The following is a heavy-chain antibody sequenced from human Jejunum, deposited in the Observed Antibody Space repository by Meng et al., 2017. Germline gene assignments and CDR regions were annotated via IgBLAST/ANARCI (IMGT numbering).Heavy chain of an antibody. CDR1: GGSVGRAGYQ. V-gene: IGHV4-61*08. CDR3: ARDSMGSLDY. CDR2: ANT. D-gene: IGHD3-16*01. Sequence: QGHLQGPGPVLVRPSATLSLICTVSGGSVGRAGYQWGWIRQPPGRGLEWIGYANTNYNPSLKRRVTISLDTSRNLFSLSLTSVTAADTAVYYCARDSMGSLDYWGQGILVTVSS. J-gene: IGHJ4*02.